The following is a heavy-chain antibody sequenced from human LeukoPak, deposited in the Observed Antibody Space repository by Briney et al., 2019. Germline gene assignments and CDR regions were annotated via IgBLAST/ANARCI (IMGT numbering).Heavy chain of an antibody. CDR1: GESFSGHS. D-gene: IGHD6-13*01. J-gene: IGHJ6*02. CDR3: ARPSQFQLVHSATDYYYYGLDV. V-gene: IGHV4-34*01. CDR2: INHSGTS. Sequence: PSETLSLTCAVYGESFSGHSCSWIRRPPGKGLEWIGEINHSGTSNINPSLKSRVTMSVDTSRNQFSLRLTSVTAADTAEYYCARPSQFQLVHSATDYYYYGLDVWGQGTTVTVSS.